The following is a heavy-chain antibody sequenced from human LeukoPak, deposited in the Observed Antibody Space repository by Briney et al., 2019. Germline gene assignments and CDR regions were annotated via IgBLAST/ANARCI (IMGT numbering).Heavy chain of an antibody. J-gene: IGHJ4*02. CDR3: ARDGGGGDHFDY. CDR1: GFTFSSYV. Sequence: SGRSLRLSCAASGFTFSSYVMHWVRQAPGKGLEWVVVIWYDGINKYYADSVKGRFTISRDNSKNTVYLQMDSLRAEDTAVYYCARDGGGGDHFDYWGQGTLVTVSS. CDR2: IWYDGINK. V-gene: IGHV3-33*01. D-gene: IGHD2-21*01.